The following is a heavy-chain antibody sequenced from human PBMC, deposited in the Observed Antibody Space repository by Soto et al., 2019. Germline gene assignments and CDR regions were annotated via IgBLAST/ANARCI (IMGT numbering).Heavy chain of an antibody. D-gene: IGHD3-16*01. V-gene: IGHV3-43*01. CDR1: GFTFQDDT. J-gene: IGHJ5*01. CDR2: ISWDGGTT. Sequence: EVQLVESGGDVVQPGGSLRLSCEASGFTFQDDTIHRVHQTPGKALEWVSLISWDGGTTYYTHSVKGRFTISRDNSKDYRYLQMNSLRPEDTDLYYCAKDGSHKYDDGNWLGCWGQGTLVIVSS. CDR3: AKDGSHKYDDGNWLGC.